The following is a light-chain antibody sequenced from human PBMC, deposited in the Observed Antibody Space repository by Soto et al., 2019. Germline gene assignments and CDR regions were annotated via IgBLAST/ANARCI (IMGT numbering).Light chain of an antibody. CDR1: SSDVGAYTS. CDR3: TSYTSDHRSYV. CDR2: EVS. J-gene: IGLJ1*01. V-gene: IGLV2-14*01. Sequence: QPASVSGSPGQSITISCSGTSSDVGAYTSVSWYQQHPGKAPKLMIYEVSNRPSGVSNRFSGSKSANTASLTISGLQADDEAHYYCTSYTSDHRSYVFGTGTKLTVL.